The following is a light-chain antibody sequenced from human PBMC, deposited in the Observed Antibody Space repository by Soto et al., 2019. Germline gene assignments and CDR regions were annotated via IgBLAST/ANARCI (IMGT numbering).Light chain of an antibody. J-gene: IGKJ2*01. CDR1: QSINRW. CDR3: QQLDSSPYI. CDR2: KAS. Sequence: DIQMTQSPSTLSASVGDRVTITCRASQSINRWLAWYQQKPGKAPKLLIYKASTLESGVPSRFSGGGIVTEFSCSKSMFQLDDSGCCGYQQLDSSPYIFGLGTRWIS. V-gene: IGKV1-5*03.